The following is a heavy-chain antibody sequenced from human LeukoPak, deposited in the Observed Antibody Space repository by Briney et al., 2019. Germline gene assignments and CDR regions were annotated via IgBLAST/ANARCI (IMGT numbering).Heavy chain of an antibody. CDR3: AHFSTTMTTGYFDP. Sequence: SGPTLVKPTQTLTLTCHFSGFSLTTSGVGVAWIRQPPGKPLGWLALTYWNDDNRYSPSLETRLTITRDTSKNQVVLTMTNMDPIDTATYYCAHFSTTMTTGYFDPWGQGVLVTVSS. CDR2: TYWNDDN. J-gene: IGHJ5*02. V-gene: IGHV2-5*01. D-gene: IGHD4-17*01. CDR1: GFSLTTSGVG.